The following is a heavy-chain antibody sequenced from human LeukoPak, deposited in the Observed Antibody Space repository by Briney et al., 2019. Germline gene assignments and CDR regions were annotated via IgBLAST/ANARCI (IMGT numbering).Heavy chain of an antibody. CDR3: AKGGSTSKYYYYYYGMDV. CDR2: ISGSGGST. CDR1: GFTFSSYA. J-gene: IGHJ6*02. D-gene: IGHD2-2*01. V-gene: IGHV3-23*01. Sequence: PGGSLRLSCAASGFTFSSYAMSWVRQAPGKGLEWVSAISGSGGSTYYADSVKGRFTISRDNSKNTLYLQMNSLRAEDTAVYYRAKGGSTSKYYYYYYGMDVWGQGTTVTVSS.